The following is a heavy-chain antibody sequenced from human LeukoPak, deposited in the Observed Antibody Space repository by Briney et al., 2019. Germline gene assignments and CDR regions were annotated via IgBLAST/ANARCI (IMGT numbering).Heavy chain of an antibody. CDR2: INHSGST. CDR3: ARVLGSGYSDY. J-gene: IGHJ4*02. D-gene: IGHD2-15*01. CDR1: GGSFSGYY. V-gene: IGHV4-34*01. Sequence: SETLSLTCAVYGGSFSGYYWSWIRQPPGKGLEWIGEINHSGSTNYNPSLKSRVTISVDTSKNQFSLKLSSVTAADTAVYYCARVLGSGYSDYWGQGTLVTVSS.